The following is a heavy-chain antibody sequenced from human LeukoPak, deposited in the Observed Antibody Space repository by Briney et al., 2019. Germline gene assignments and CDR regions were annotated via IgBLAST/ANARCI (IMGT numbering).Heavy chain of an antibody. CDR3: AKDQLSGYSGLYFDY. Sequence: GGSLRLSCAASGFTFSSYAMSGVRQPPGKGLEWVSGVSGSGGSTYYADSVKGRFTISRDNSESTLYLQMNSLRAEDTAVYYCAKDQLSGYSGLYFDYWGQGTLVTVSS. J-gene: IGHJ4*02. CDR2: VSGSGGST. V-gene: IGHV3-23*01. D-gene: IGHD5-12*01. CDR1: GFTFSSYA.